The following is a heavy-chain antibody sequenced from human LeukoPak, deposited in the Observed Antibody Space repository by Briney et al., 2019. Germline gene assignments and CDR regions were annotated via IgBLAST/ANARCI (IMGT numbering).Heavy chain of an antibody. J-gene: IGHJ3*02. CDR1: GFTFSSYE. CDR3: ARESLLWFGVDAFDI. V-gene: IGHV3-48*03. D-gene: IGHD3-10*01. CDR2: ISSSGSTI. Sequence: GGSLRLSCAASGFTFSSYEMNWVRQAPGKGLEWVSYISSSGSTIYYADSVKGRFTISRDNATNSLYLQMNSLRAEDTAVYYCARESLLWFGVDAFDIWGQGTMVTVSS.